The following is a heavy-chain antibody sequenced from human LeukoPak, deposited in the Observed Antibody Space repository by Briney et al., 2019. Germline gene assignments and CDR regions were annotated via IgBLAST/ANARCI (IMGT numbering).Heavy chain of an antibody. D-gene: IGHD3-22*01. CDR1: GYTSTRYG. V-gene: IGHV1-18*01. CDR2: VSAYSDNT. Sequence: ASVKVSCKASGYTSTRYGLSWVRQAPGQGLEWMAWVSAYSDNTDYAQKFQGRLTVTKDTSTQTVYMELRSLSSDDTAVYYCVQEGYDRRGYYGHWGQGALVTVSS. J-gene: IGHJ4*02. CDR3: VQEGYDRRGYYGH.